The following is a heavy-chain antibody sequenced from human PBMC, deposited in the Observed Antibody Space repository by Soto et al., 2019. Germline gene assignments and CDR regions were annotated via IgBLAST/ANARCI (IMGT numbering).Heavy chain of an antibody. Sequence: PSETLSLTCAVSGGSISSSNWWSWVRQPPGKGLEWIGEIYHSGSTNYNPSLKSRVTISVDKSKNQFSLKLSTVTAADTAVYYCATRGDYYYYSGMDVWGQGTTVTVSS. CDR3: ATRGDYYYYSGMDV. J-gene: IGHJ6*02. D-gene: IGHD3-10*01. V-gene: IGHV4-4*02. CDR2: IYHSGST. CDR1: GGSISSSNW.